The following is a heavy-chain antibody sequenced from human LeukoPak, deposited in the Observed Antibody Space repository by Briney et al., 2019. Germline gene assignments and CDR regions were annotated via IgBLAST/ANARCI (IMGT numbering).Heavy chain of an antibody. CDR1: GGSISSFY. D-gene: IGHD3-10*01. CDR2: IRHSGYT. Sequence: SETLSLTCNVSGGSISSFYWFWLRQPPGRGLESIGFIRHSGYTSYSPSLKSRVAISVDTSKNQFSLRLSSVTAADTAVYYCARGNNRNGGFYFDHWGQETLVPVSS. J-gene: IGHJ4*02. CDR3: ARGNNRNGGFYFDH. V-gene: IGHV4-59*01.